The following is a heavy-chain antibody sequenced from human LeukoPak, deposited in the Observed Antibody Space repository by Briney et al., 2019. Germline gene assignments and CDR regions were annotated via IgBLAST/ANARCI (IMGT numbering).Heavy chain of an antibody. CDR3: AKNGDRGAYCTGGTCYPYFYYYMDV. CDR2: ISSTGGTT. J-gene: IGHJ6*03. D-gene: IGHD2-15*01. Sequence: GGSLRLSYAASGITFSSYGVSWVRQAPGKGLEWVSSISSTGGTTYYADSVKGRFTISRDNSKNTLYLQMNSLRAEDTAIYYCAKNGDRGAYCTGGTCYPYFYYYMDVWGKGTTVTI. V-gene: IGHV3-23*01. CDR1: GITFSSYG.